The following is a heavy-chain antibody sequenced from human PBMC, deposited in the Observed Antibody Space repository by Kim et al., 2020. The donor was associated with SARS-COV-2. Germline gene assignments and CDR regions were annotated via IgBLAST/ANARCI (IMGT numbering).Heavy chain of an antibody. J-gene: IGHJ4*02. V-gene: IGHV1-69*01. CDR3: ATYPSSGWYFDY. Sequence: NYAQKSQGRVTITADESTSTAYMELSSLRSEDTAVYYCATYPSSGWYFDYWGQGTLVTVSS. D-gene: IGHD6-19*01.